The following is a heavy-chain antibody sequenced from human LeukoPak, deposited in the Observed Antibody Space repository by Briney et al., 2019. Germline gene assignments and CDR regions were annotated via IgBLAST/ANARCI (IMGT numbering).Heavy chain of an antibody. CDR2: IYYSGST. D-gene: IGHD5-18*01. Sequence: TSETLSLTCTVSGGSISSYYWSWIRQPPGKGLEWIGYIYYSGSTNYNPSLKSRVTISVDTSKNQFSLKLSSVTAADTAAYYCARCGYGDMDVWGKGTTVTVSS. V-gene: IGHV4-59*01. J-gene: IGHJ6*03. CDR3: ARCGYGDMDV. CDR1: GGSISSYY.